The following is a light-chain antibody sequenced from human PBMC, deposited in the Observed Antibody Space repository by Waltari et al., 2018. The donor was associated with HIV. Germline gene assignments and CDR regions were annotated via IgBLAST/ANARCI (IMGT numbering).Light chain of an antibody. CDR1: SSHGRGYYA. CDR2: EVS. V-gene: IGLV2-23*02. Sequence: QSALSPPASVSGSPGQSITIPCTGTSSHGRGYYAVSWHQQHPGKAPKLMIYEVSNGPSGVSNRFSGSKSGNTASLTISGLQAEDEADYYCCAYAGSTTYVIFGGGTKLTVL. J-gene: IGLJ2*01. CDR3: CAYAGSTTYVI.